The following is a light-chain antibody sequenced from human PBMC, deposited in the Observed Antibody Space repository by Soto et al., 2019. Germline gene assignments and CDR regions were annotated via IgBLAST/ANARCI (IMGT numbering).Light chain of an antibody. J-gene: IGLJ2*01. CDR1: TGAVTSGHY. V-gene: IGLV7-46*01. CDR2: DTS. Sequence: QAVVTQEPSLTVSPGGTVTLTCGSSTGAVTSGHYPYWFQQKPGQAPRTLIYDTSNKHAWTPARFSGSLLGGKAALTLSGAQPEDEAEYYCLLTYSWARRVFVGGTHLT. CDR3: LLTYSWARRV.